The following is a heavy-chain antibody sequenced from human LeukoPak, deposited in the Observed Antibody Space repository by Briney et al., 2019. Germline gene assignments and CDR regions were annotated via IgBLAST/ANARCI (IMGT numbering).Heavy chain of an antibody. CDR1: GFTFSSYS. J-gene: IGHJ6*03. D-gene: IGHD3-3*01. CDR2: ISSSSRTI. Sequence: GGSLRLSCAASGFTFSSYSMNWVRQAPGKGLEWVSYISSSSRTIYYAASVKGRFTISRDNAKNSLYLQMNSLRAEDTAVYYCARDNDFWSGYGLYYYYYMDVWGKGTTVTVSS. CDR3: ARDNDFWSGYGLYYYYYMDV. V-gene: IGHV3-48*01.